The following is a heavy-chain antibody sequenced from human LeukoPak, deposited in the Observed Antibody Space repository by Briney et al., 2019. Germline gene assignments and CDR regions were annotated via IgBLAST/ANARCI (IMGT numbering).Heavy chain of an antibody. V-gene: IGHV1-2*02. Sequence: ASVKVSCKASGYTFTTYAMYWVRQAPGQGLEWMGWINTNSGGTNYAQKFQGRVTMTRDTSISTAYMELSRLRSDDTAVYYCARVLRFLEWRRKYYFDYWGQGTLVTVSS. CDR3: ARVLRFLEWRRKYYFDY. D-gene: IGHD3-3*01. J-gene: IGHJ4*02. CDR1: GYTFTTYA. CDR2: INTNSGGT.